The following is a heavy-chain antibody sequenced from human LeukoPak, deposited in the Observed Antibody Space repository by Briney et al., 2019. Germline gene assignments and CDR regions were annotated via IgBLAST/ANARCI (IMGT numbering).Heavy chain of an antibody. D-gene: IGHD1-26*01. CDR3: TMGTTFDY. Sequence: GGSLRLSCAASGFTFDDYAMHWVRQAPGKGLEWVGFIRSKAYGGTTEYAASVKGRFTISRDDSKSFVYLQMNSLKTEDTAVYYCTMGTTFDYWGQGTLVTVSS. CDR1: GFTFDDYA. V-gene: IGHV3-49*04. J-gene: IGHJ4*02. CDR2: IRSKAYGGTT.